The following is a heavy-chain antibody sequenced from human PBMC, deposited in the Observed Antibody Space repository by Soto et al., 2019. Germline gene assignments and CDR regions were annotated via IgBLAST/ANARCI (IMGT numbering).Heavy chain of an antibody. J-gene: IGHJ4*02. Sequence: GSLRLSCAASGFTFGSYGMHWVRQAPGKGLEWVAVISYDGSNKYYADSVKGRFTISRDNSKNTLYLQMNSLRAEDTAVYYCAKDLVRIVVVPAAPIQFDYWGQGTLVTVSS. D-gene: IGHD2-2*01. CDR1: GFTFGSYG. CDR3: AKDLVRIVVVPAAPIQFDY. CDR2: ISYDGSNK. V-gene: IGHV3-30*18.